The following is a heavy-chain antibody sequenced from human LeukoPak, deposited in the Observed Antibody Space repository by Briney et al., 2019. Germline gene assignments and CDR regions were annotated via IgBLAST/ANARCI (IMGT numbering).Heavy chain of an antibody. V-gene: IGHV3-30*18. Sequence: GGSLRLSCAASGFTFSSHGMHWVRQTPGKGLEWVAVISYDGSNKYYVDSVKGRFTISRDNSKNTLYLQMNSLRVEDTAVYYCAKDFEMATVNYYFDYWGQGTLVTVSP. CDR1: GFTFSSHG. CDR2: ISYDGSNK. CDR3: AKDFEMATVNYYFDY. D-gene: IGHD5-24*01. J-gene: IGHJ4*02.